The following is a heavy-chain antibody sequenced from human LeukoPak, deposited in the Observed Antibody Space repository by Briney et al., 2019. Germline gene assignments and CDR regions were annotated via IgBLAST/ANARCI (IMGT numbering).Heavy chain of an antibody. CDR3: ARLASSSWPLYYYYGMDV. D-gene: IGHD6-13*01. Sequence: GASVKVSCKASGYTFTSYDINWVRQATGQGLEWMGWMNPNNGNTGYAQKLQGRVTMTRSTSISTAYMELSSLRSEDTAVYYCARLASSSWPLYYYYGMDVWGQGTTVTVSS. J-gene: IGHJ6*02. V-gene: IGHV1-8*01. CDR1: GYTFTSYD. CDR2: MNPNNGNT.